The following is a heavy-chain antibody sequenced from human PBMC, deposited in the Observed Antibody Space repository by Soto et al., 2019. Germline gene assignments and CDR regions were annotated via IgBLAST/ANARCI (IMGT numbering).Heavy chain of an antibody. Sequence: EVQLVESGGGLVQPGRSLRLSCAASGFTFNDYAMHWVRQAPGKGLEWVSGISWNSVSIDYADSVKGRFTISRDNAKNSLYLQMNSLTAEDTALYYCAKDKKAARGGFDYWGQGMLVTVSS. CDR3: AKDKKAARGGFDY. CDR2: ISWNSVSI. J-gene: IGHJ4*02. V-gene: IGHV3-9*01. D-gene: IGHD6-13*01. CDR1: GFTFNDYA.